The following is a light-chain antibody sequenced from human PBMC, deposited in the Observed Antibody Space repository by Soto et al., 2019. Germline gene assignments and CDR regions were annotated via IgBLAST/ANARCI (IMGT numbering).Light chain of an antibody. J-gene: IGLJ1*01. V-gene: IGLV2-14*01. Sequence: QSALTQPASVSGSPGQSITISCTGTSSDVSGYNYVSWYQQHPGKAPKLMIYAVSNRPSGVSTRFSGSKSGNTASLTISGLQAEDEADYHCSSYTTSSTLLYVFGTGTMVTVL. CDR3: SSYTTSSTLLYV. CDR2: AVS. CDR1: SSDVSGYNY.